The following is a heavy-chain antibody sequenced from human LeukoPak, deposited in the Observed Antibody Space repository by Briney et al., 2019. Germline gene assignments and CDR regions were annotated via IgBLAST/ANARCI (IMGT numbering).Heavy chain of an antibody. CDR3: TRERSPQWRPIFDY. CDR2: IRSKAYGGTT. Sequence: KSGGSLRLSCTASGFTFGDYAMSWFRQAPGKGLEWVGFIRSKAYGGTTEYAASVKGRFTISRDDSKSIAYLQMNSLKTEDTAVYYCTRERSPQWRPIFDYWGQGTLVTVSS. V-gene: IGHV3-49*05. CDR1: GFTFGDYA. J-gene: IGHJ4*02. D-gene: IGHD6-19*01.